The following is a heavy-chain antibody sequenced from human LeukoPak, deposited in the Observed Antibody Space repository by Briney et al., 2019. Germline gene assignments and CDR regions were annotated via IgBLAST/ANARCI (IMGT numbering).Heavy chain of an antibody. J-gene: IGHJ6*03. CDR1: GGTFSTYA. D-gene: IGHD4-11*01. CDR2: IIPLFGTA. Sequence: GASVKVSCKASGGTFSTYAINWVRQAPGQGLEWMGGIIPLFGTANYAQKFQGRVTITTDESTSTAYMELSSLRSGDTAMYYCARSGDYSNTLPYYYYYYMDVWGKGTTVTVSS. V-gene: IGHV1-69*05. CDR3: ARSGDYSNTLPYYYYYYMDV.